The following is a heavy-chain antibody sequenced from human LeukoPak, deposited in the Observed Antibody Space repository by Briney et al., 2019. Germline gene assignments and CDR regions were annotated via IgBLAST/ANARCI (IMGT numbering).Heavy chain of an antibody. V-gene: IGHV4-4*02. Sequence: PSGTLSLTCAVSGGSISSSYWWSWIRQPPGKGLEWIGEIYHSGSTNYNLSLKSRVTISVDTSKNQFSLKLSSVTAADTAVYYCARGDGRLWFDPWGQGTLVTVSS. CDR3: ARGDGRLWFDP. J-gene: IGHJ5*02. D-gene: IGHD5-24*01. CDR2: IYHSGST. CDR1: GGSISSSYW.